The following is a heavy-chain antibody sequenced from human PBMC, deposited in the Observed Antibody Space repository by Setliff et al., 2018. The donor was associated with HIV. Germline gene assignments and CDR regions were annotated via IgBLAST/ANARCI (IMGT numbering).Heavy chain of an antibody. CDR1: GFRVTDTY. V-gene: IGHV3-53*01. J-gene: IGHJ4*02. Sequence: GGSLRLSCEASGFRVTDTYMAWVGQAPGKGLEWVTLIYKAGKTYYADFVKGRFTIARDDTKNTVSLQMTNLEPGDTAMYYCAKGGYGGAYYVAGYWGQGTKVTVS. CDR2: IYKAGKT. D-gene: IGHD5-18*01. CDR3: AKGGYGGAYYVAGY.